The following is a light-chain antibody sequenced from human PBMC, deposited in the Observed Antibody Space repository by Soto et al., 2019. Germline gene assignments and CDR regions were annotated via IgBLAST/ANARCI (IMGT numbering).Light chain of an antibody. CDR1: QSIDIW. CDR2: AAS. CDR3: QQFNTYPWT. V-gene: IGKV1-5*01. J-gene: IGKJ1*01. Sequence: DIQMTQSPFTLSASVEERVTITGRASQSIDIWLAWYQQKPGKAPKLLIFAASSLQSGVPSRFSGSGSGTEFTLTISSLQPDDFATYYCQQFNTYPWTFGQGTFVDIK.